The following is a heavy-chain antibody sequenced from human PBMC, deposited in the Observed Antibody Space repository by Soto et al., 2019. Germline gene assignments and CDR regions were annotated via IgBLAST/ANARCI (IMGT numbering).Heavy chain of an antibody. V-gene: IGHV1-46*01. J-gene: IGHJ4*02. CDR1: GYTFTSYY. CDR3: ARDNVRDYYDSSGYYPFDY. D-gene: IGHD3-22*01. Sequence: GASVKVSFKASGYTFTSYYMHWVRQAPGQGLEWMGIINPSGGSTSYAQKFQGRVTMTRDTSTSTVYMELSSLRSEDTAVYYCARDNVRDYYDSSGYYPFDYWGQGTLVTVSS. CDR2: INPSGGST.